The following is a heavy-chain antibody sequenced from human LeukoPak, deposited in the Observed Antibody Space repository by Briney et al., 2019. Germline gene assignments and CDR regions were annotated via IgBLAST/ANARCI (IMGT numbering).Heavy chain of an antibody. J-gene: IGHJ4*02. Sequence: GGSLRLSCAASGFTFSNYDMHWVRQAPGKGLEWVALISYDGRDKYYADSVKGRFTISRDNSKNTLHLQMNSLRAEDTAVYYCASSPTRGYYDSSGYYYWGQGTLVTVSS. V-gene: IGHV3-30*03. CDR3: ASSPTRGYYDSSGYYY. D-gene: IGHD3-22*01. CDR2: ISYDGRDK. CDR1: GFTFSNYD.